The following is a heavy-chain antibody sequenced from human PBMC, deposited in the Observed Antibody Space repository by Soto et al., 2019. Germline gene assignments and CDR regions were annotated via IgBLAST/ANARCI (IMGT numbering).Heavy chain of an antibody. CDR2: FDPEDGET. D-gene: IGHD2-2*01. CDR1: GYTLTELS. Sequence: ASVKVSCKVSGYTLTELSMHWVRQAPGKGLEWMGGFDPEDGETIYAQKFQGRVTMTEDTSTDTAYMELSRLRSEDTAVYYCATDHTVVPAASGAFDIWGQGTMVTV. J-gene: IGHJ3*02. CDR3: ATDHTVVPAASGAFDI. V-gene: IGHV1-24*01.